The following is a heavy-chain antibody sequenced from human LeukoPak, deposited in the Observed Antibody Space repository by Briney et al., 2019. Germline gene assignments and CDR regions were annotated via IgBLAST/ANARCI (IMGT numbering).Heavy chain of an antibody. CDR1: GFTFTSSA. D-gene: IGHD1-26*01. J-gene: IGHJ4*02. Sequence: SVKVSCKASGFTFTSSAVQWVRQARGQRLEWIGWIVVGSGNTNYAQKFQERVTITRDMSTSTAYMELSSLRPEDTAVYYCAATLSLPKNSGSYFRLDYWGQGTLVTVSS. V-gene: IGHV1-58*01. CDR2: IVVGSGNT. CDR3: AATLSLPKNSGSYFRLDY.